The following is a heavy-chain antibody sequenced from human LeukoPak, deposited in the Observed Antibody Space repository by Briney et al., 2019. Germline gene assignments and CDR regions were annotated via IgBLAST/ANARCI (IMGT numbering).Heavy chain of an antibody. J-gene: IGHJ4*02. CDR1: GFTFNNYG. V-gene: IGHV3-33*01. D-gene: IGHD3-22*01. CDR2: IWYDGSNK. CDR3: ARGQEYYYDSSAYSKFDY. Sequence: GGSLRLSCAASGFTFNNYGMHWVRQAPGKGLEWVAAIWYDGSNKYYADSVKGRFTISRDNSKNTRYLQMNSLRAEDTALYYCARGQEYYYDSSAYSKFDYWGQGTLVTVPS.